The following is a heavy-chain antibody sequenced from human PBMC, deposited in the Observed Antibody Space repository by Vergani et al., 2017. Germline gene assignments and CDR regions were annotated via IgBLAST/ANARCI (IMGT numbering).Heavy chain of an antibody. V-gene: IGHV4-39*01. J-gene: IGHJ4*02. CDR2: IYNGEST. D-gene: IGHD5/OR15-5a*01. CDR1: GGSISSSSRY. Sequence: QLQLQESGPGLVKPSETLSLTCSVSGGSISSSSRYWGWIRQPPGKGLEWIGTIYNGESTYYNPSLRSRATISVDTSKNQFSFKLRSVTAADTSIYFCASRLPDPDYWGQGTLVTVSS. CDR3: ASRLPDPDY.